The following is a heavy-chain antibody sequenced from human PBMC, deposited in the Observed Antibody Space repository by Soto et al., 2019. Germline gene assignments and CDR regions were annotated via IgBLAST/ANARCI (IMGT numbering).Heavy chain of an antibody. Sequence: GGSLRLSCAASGFTFSSYAMSWVRQAPGKGLKWVSAISGSGGSTYYADSVKGRFTISRDNSKNTLYLQMNSLRAEDTAVYYCVKSAAPDIVVVPAADFDAFDIWGQGTMVTVSS. CDR2: ISGSGGST. CDR1: GFTFSSYA. D-gene: IGHD2-2*01. J-gene: IGHJ3*02. CDR3: VKSAAPDIVVVPAADFDAFDI. V-gene: IGHV3-23*01.